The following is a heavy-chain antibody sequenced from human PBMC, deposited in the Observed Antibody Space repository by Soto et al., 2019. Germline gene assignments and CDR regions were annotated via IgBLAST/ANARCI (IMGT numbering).Heavy chain of an antibody. CDR1: GFNFDSYG. V-gene: IGHV3-33*01. CDR3: AIELTAVTTPSFHH. D-gene: IGHD4-17*01. CDR2: IWYDGSNE. Sequence: QVQLVESGGGVVQPGRSLRLSCAASGFNFDSYGMHWVRQAPGKGLERVAVIWYDGSNEYYADSVKGRFTVSRDNAKNTVYVQMNSLRVEDTAVYYLAIELTAVTTPSFHHWGQGAQVIVST. J-gene: IGHJ1*01.